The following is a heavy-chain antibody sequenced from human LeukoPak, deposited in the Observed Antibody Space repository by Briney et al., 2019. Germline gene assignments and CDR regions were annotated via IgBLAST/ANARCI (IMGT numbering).Heavy chain of an antibody. V-gene: IGHV3-23*01. CDR1: GFTFSDYY. D-gene: IGHD3-3*01. Sequence: GGSLRLSCAASGFTFSDYYMSWVRQAPGKGLEWVSAISGSGGSTHYADSVKGRFTISRDNSKNTLYLQMNSLRAEDTAVYYCAKDVLGAIFGVVKDYWGQGTLVTVSS. CDR2: ISGSGGST. J-gene: IGHJ4*02. CDR3: AKDVLGAIFGVVKDY.